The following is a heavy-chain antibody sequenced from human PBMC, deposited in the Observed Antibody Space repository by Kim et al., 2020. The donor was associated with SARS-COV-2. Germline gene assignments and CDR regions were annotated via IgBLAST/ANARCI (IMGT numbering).Heavy chain of an antibody. Sequence: ASVKVSCKASGYTFTSYGISWVRQAPGQGLEWMGWISAYNGNTNYAQKLQGRVTMTTDTSTSTAYMELRSLRSDDTAVYYRARSGVVPAAMFPYYYYYYGMDVWGQGTTVTVSS. V-gene: IGHV1-18*01. CDR2: ISAYNGNT. CDR3: ARSGVVPAAMFPYYYYYYGMDV. J-gene: IGHJ6*02. D-gene: IGHD2-2*01. CDR1: GYTFTSYG.